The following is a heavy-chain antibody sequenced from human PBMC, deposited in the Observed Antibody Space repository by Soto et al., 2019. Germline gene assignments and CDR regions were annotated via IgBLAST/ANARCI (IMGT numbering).Heavy chain of an antibody. CDR1: GYTFTSYA. Sequence: QVQLVQSGAEVKKPGASVKVSCKASGYTFTSYAMHWVRQAPGQRLEWMGWINAGNGNTKYSQKFQGRVTITRDTSASTAYMELSSLRSEDTAVYYCARGGAESSGWHPLDYWGQGTLVTVSS. D-gene: IGHD6-19*01. V-gene: IGHV1-3*01. CDR3: ARGGAESSGWHPLDY. CDR2: INAGNGNT. J-gene: IGHJ4*02.